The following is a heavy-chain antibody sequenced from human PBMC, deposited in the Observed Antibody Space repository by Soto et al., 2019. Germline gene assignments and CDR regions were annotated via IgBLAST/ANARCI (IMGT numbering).Heavy chain of an antibody. J-gene: IGHJ5*02. Sequence: SETLSLTCTVSGGSISSVYDYWSWIRQSPDKGLEWIGHIYYGGSTYYNPSLKSRVTISVDTSKNQFSLKLSSVTAADTAVYYCARERPDGSRLDPWGQGTLVTVSS. CDR1: GGSISSVYDY. CDR2: IYYGGST. D-gene: IGHD6-13*01. CDR3: ARERPDGSRLDP. V-gene: IGHV4-30-4*01.